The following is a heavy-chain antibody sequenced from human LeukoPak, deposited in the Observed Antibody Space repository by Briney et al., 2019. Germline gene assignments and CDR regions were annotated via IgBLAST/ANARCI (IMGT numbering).Heavy chain of an antibody. D-gene: IGHD4-17*01. Sequence: PSETLSLTCAVYGGSFSGYYWSWIRQPPGKGLEWIGEINHSGSTNYNPSLKSRVTISVDTSKNQFSLKLSSVTAADTAVYYCASTVTSYYFDYWGQGTLVTVSS. CDR3: ASTVTSYYFDY. V-gene: IGHV4-34*01. CDR1: GGSFSGYY. CDR2: INHSGST. J-gene: IGHJ4*02.